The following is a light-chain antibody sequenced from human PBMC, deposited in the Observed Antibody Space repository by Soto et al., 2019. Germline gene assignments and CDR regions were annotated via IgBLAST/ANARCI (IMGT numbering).Light chain of an antibody. J-gene: IGKJ1*01. CDR1: QSISSW. CDR3: QQRRT. Sequence: DIQMTQSPSTLSASVGDRVTITCRASQSISSWLAWYQQKPGKAPKLLIYKASSLESGVPSRFSGSGSGTEFTLTISSLQPDDFATYYCQQRRTFSQGTKVEIK. CDR2: KAS. V-gene: IGKV1-5*03.